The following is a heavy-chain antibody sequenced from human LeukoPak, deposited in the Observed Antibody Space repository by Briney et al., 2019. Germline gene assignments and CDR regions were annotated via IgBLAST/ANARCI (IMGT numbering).Heavy chain of an antibody. CDR1: GYTFTSYG. V-gene: IGHV1-18*01. CDR3: ARDSQPGIAVVNWFDP. J-gene: IGHJ5*02. D-gene: IGHD6-19*01. CDR2: ISAYNGNT. Sequence: GASVTVSCKASGYTFTSYGISWVRQAPGQGLEWMGWISAYNGNTNYAQKLQGRVTMTTDTSTSTAYMELRSLRSDDTAVYYCARDSQPGIAVVNWFDPWGQGTLVTVSS.